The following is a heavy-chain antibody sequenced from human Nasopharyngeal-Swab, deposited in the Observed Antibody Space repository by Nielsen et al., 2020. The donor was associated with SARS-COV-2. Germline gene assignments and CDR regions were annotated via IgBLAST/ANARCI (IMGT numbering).Heavy chain of an antibody. CDR2: IYYSGSS. D-gene: IGHD4-23*01. V-gene: IGHV4-59*01. CDR3: ARDKVTVDYYYGMDV. Sequence: WIRQSPGKGLEWIGYIYYSGSSNYNPSLKSRVTISVDTSKNQFSLKLSSVTAADTAVYYCARDKVTVDYYYGMDVWGQGTTVTVSS. J-gene: IGHJ6*02.